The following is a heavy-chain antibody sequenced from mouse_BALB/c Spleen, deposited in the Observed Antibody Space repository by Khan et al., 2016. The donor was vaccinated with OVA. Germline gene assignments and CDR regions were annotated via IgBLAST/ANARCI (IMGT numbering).Heavy chain of an antibody. CDR2: INTHSGVP. V-gene: IGHV9-4*02. CDR1: GYTFTTAG. D-gene: IGHD2-14*01. Sequence: QIQLVQSGPELKKPGETVRISCKASGYTFTTAGIQWVQKMPGKGLKWIGWINTHSGVPKYAEDFKGRFAFSLEISVSTAYLQITNLKNEDTATYFCARGGAAYYRNDGSAMEYWGQGTSVTGSS. J-gene: IGHJ4*01. CDR3: ARGGAAYYRNDGSAMEY.